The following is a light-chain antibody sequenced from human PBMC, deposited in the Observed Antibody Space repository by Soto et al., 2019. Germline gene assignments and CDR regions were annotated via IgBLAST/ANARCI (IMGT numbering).Light chain of an antibody. CDR3: CSYADRSYV. CDR2: DVN. J-gene: IGLJ1*01. CDR1: SSDVGGYDH. Sequence: QSVLTHPRSVSGSPGQSVTISCTGTSSDVGGYDHVSWYQQHPDKAPKFMIYDVNKRPSGVPDRFSGSKSGNTASLTISGLQAEDEADYYCCSYADRSYVFGTGTKVTVL. V-gene: IGLV2-11*01.